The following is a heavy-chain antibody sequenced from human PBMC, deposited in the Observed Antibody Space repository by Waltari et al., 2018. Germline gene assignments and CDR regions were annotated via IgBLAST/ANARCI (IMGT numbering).Heavy chain of an antibody. D-gene: IGHD5-12*01. Sequence: QVQLQESGPGLVKPSQTLSLTCTVSGGSISSGDYYWSWIRQPPGKGLEWIGYIYYSGSTYYNPSLKSRVTISVDTSKNQSSLKLSSVTAADTAVYYCARVDVVATIFPYYYYYMDVWGKGTTVTVSS. CDR2: IYYSGST. J-gene: IGHJ6*03. CDR3: ARVDVVATIFPYYYYYMDV. V-gene: IGHV4-30-4*08. CDR1: GGSISSGDYY.